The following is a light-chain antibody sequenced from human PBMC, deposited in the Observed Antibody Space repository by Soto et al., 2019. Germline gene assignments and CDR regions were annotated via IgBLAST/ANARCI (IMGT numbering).Light chain of an antibody. CDR1: QGISNY. CDR3: QKYNSAPWT. Sequence: DIQMTQSTSSLSASVGDRVTITCRASQGISNYLAWYQQKPGKVPKLLIYAASTLQSGVPSRFSGSGSGTYVTLTISSLHPADVATYYCQKYNSAPWTFGQGTKVEIK. J-gene: IGKJ1*01. CDR2: AAS. V-gene: IGKV1-27*01.